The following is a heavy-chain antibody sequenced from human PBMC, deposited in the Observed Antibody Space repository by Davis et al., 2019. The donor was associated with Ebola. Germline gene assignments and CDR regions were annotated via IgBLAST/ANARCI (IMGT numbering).Heavy chain of an antibody. D-gene: IGHD2-21*01. J-gene: IGHJ4*02. CDR3: AREVANCGGDCLDY. CDR2: INPNSGGT. Sequence: ASVKVSCKASGYTFIDYYMHWVRQAPGQGLEWMGWINPNSGGTNYAQKFQGRVTMTRDMSISTAYMELSRLRSDDTAVYYCAREVANCGGDCLDYWGRGTLVTVSS. V-gene: IGHV1-2*02. CDR1: GYTFIDYY.